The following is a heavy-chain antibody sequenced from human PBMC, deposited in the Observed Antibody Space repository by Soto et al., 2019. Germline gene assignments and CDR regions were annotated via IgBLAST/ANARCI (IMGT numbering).Heavy chain of an antibody. D-gene: IGHD5-12*01. V-gene: IGHV3-33*01. Sequence: GGSLRLSCAASGFTFSSYGMHWVRQAPGKGLEWVAVIWYDGSNKYYADSVKGRFTISRDNSKNTLYLQMNSLRAEDTAVYYCARVEDGYNSLDYWGQGTLVTVSS. J-gene: IGHJ4*02. CDR2: IWYDGSNK. CDR1: GFTFSSYG. CDR3: ARVEDGYNSLDY.